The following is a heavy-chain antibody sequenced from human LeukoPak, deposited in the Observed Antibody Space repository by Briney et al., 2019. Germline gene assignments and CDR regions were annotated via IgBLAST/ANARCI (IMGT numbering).Heavy chain of an antibody. CDR3: ARWAPSYGYSLYGMDV. V-gene: IGHV6-1*01. CDR2: TYYRSKWYN. Sequence: SQTLSLTCAISGDSVSSNSAAWNWIRQSPSRGLEWLGRTYYRSKWYNDYAVSVKSRITINPDTSKNQFSLQLNPVTPEDTAVYYCARWAPSYGYSLYGMDVWGQGTTVTVSS. CDR1: GDSVSSNSAA. D-gene: IGHD3-22*01. J-gene: IGHJ6*02.